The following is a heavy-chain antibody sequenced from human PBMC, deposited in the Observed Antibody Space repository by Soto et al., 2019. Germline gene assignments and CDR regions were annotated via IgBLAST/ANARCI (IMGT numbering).Heavy chain of an antibody. CDR1: GYTFTSYG. D-gene: IGHD5-18*01. Sequence: GASVKVSCKASGYTFTSYGISWVRQAPGQGLEWMGWISAYNGTTNYNPSLKSRVTMSIDTSSNQFSLRVRSVTAADTAVYFCTRVPLDYTYGPDFWGQGTLVTVSS. CDR3: TRVPLDYTYGPDF. V-gene: IGHV1-18*01. CDR2: ISAYNGTT. J-gene: IGHJ4*02.